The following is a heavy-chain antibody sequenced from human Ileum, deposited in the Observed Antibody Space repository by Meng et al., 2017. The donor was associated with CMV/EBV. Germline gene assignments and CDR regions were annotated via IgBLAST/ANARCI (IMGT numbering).Heavy chain of an antibody. J-gene: IGHJ4*02. V-gene: IGHV1-2*06. Sequence: QVACETSGYPFTAYTIHWARQAPGQGLEWMGRINTNSGDTYYAQKFQGRVTMTRDTSINTAYMELSGLKSDDTAIHYCARDYWGSDYWGQGTLVTVSS. CDR3: ARDYWGSDY. CDR2: INTNSGDT. D-gene: IGHD3-16*01. CDR1: GYPFTAYT.